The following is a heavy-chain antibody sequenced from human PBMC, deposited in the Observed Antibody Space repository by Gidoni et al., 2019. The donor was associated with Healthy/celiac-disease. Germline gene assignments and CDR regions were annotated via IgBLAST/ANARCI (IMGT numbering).Heavy chain of an antibody. J-gene: IGHJ3*02. D-gene: IGHD6-13*01. V-gene: IGHV3-9*01. CDR3: AKDMSGYSSSWYWGAFDI. CDR2: ISWNSGSI. CDR1: GFTFDDYA. Sequence: EVQLVESGGGLVQPGRSLRLSCAASGFTFDDYAMHWVRQAPGKGLEWVSGISWNSGSIGYADSVKGRFTISRDNAKNSLYLQMNSLRAEDTALYYCAKDMSGYSSSWYWGAFDIWGQGTMVTVSS.